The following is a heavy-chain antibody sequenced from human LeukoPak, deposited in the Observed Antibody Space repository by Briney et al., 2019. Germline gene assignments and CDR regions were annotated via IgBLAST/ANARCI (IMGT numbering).Heavy chain of an antibody. CDR1: GFTFSSYA. CDR2: ISGSGGST. V-gene: IGHV3-23*01. CDR3: AKGRWFEEFYFDY. D-gene: IGHD3-10*01. J-gene: IGHJ4*02. Sequence: PGGTLRLSCAASGFTFSSYAMSWVRQAPGKGLEWVSAISGSGGSTYYADSVKGRFTISRDNSKNTLYLQMNSLRAEDTAVYYCAKGRWFEEFYFDYWGQGTLVTVSS.